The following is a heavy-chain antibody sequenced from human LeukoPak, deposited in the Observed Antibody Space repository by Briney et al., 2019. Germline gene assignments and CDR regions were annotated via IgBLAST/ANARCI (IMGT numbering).Heavy chain of an antibody. D-gene: IGHD7-27*01. CDR1: GFTFSNAW. V-gene: IGHV3-15*01. J-gene: IGHJ4*02. CDR2: IKSTIDGGTT. Sequence: PGGSLGLSCAASGFTFSNAWMSWVRQAPGKGPEWVGRIKSTIDGGTTDYAAPVKGRFTISRDDSKNTLYLQMNSLKTEDAAVYYCSTSRTGDYSHYWGQGTLVTVSS. CDR3: STSRTGDYSHY.